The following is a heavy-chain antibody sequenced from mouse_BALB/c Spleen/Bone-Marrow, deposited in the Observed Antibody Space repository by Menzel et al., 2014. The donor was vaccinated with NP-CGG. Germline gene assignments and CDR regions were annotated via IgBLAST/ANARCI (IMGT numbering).Heavy chain of an antibody. J-gene: IGHJ2*01. D-gene: IGHD3-3*01. V-gene: IGHV3-8*02. CDR1: GDSITNAY. CDR3: ARGTGYYFDY. Sequence: EVKLVESGPSLVKPSQTLSLTCSVTGDSITNAYWNWIRKFPGNKIDYMGYISYSGNTYYNPSLKSRISITRDTSKNQFYLQLNSVTTEDTATYFCARGTGYYFDYRGQGTTLTVSS. CDR2: ISYSGNT.